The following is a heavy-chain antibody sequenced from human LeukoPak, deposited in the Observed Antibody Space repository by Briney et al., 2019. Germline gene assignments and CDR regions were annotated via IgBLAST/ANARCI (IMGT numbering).Heavy chain of an antibody. D-gene: IGHD6-19*01. Sequence: PGGSLRLSCAASGFTFDDYTMHWVRQAPGKSLEWVSLITWDSGTTHYKDSVKGRFTISRDNSKNSLYLQMNSLRTEDTALYYCAKGYSSGWYPFDYWGQGTLVTVSS. CDR1: GFTFDDYT. J-gene: IGHJ4*02. CDR2: ITWDSGTT. CDR3: AKGYSSGWYPFDY. V-gene: IGHV3-43*01.